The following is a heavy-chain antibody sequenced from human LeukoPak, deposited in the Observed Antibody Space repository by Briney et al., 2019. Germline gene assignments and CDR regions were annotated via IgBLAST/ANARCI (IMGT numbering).Heavy chain of an antibody. CDR1: GFTFSSYA. J-gene: IGHJ4*02. CDR3: ARGGLGSAFDN. CDR2: ISGSGGST. V-gene: IGHV3-23*01. Sequence: GGTLRLSCAASGFTFSSYALSWVRQAPGKGLECVSGISGSGGSTYSADSLKGRFTISRDNSKNNLYLQINSLRADDTAVFYCARGGLGSAFDNWGQGTLVTVSS. D-gene: IGHD6-19*01.